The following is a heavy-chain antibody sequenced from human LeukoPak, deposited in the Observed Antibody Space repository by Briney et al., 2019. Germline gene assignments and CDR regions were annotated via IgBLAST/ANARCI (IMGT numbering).Heavy chain of an antibody. Sequence: GASVKVSCKASGYTFTGYYMHWVRQAPGQGLEWVGWINPSSGDTNYAQKFQDRVTMTRDTSISTAYMELSRLRSDDTAVYYCATSWKRITMVRGVIAFFPFGYWGQGTLVTVSS. CDR1: GYTFTGYY. V-gene: IGHV1-2*02. CDR2: INPSSGDT. D-gene: IGHD3-10*01. CDR3: ATSWKRITMVRGVIAFFPFGY. J-gene: IGHJ4*02.